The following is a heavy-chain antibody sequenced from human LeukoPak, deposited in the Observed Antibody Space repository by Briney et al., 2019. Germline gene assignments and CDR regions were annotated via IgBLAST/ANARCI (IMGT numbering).Heavy chain of an antibody. Sequence: SETLSLTCTVSGGSISSGNYYWSWIRQPAGKGLEWIGRIYTSGSTNYNPSLKSRVTISIDTSKNQFSLKLSSVTAADTALYYCARSDYSPSCDYCGFDPWGQGTLVSVSS. CDR1: GGSISSGNYY. V-gene: IGHV4-61*02. CDR2: IYTSGST. J-gene: IGHJ5*02. CDR3: ARSDYSPSCDYCGFDP. D-gene: IGHD3-3*01.